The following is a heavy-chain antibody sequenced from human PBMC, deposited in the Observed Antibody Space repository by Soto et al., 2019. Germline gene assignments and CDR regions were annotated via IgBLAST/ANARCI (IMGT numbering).Heavy chain of an antibody. D-gene: IGHD6-13*01. V-gene: IGHV5-51*01. J-gene: IGHJ6*02. CDR1: GYNFTNYW. CDR2: IYSGDSDT. Sequence: GESLKISCKASGYNFTNYWIGWVRQMPGKGLEWMGTIYSGDSDTRYSPSFQGQVTISADKSISTAYLQWSSLKASDTAMYYCATIAAAGNYYYGMDVWGQGTTVTVSS. CDR3: ATIAAAGNYYYGMDV.